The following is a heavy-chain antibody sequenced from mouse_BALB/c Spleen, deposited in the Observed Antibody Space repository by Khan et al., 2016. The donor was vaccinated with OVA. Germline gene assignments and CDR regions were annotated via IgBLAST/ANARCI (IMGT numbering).Heavy chain of an antibody. J-gene: IGHJ3*01. CDR3: ARREYLMTWFAY. Sequence: QVQPKESGPGLVQPSQSLSITCTISGFSLTNFGVHWVRQSPGKGLEWLGVIWSGGSTDYNAAFKSRLSISKDNSKTQVFFKMNSLQPNDTATYYCARREYLMTWFAYWGQGTLVTVSA. V-gene: IGHV2-2*02. CDR2: IWSGGST. CDR1: GFSLTNFG.